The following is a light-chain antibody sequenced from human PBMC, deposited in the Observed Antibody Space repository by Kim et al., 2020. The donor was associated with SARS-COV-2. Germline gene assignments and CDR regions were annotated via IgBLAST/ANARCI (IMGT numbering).Light chain of an antibody. CDR1: QSVSSSY. Sequence: LAPGERATLSCRASQSVSSSYLAWYQQKPGQAPRLLIYGASSRATGIPDRFSGSGSGTDFTLTISRLEPEDFAVYYCQQYGSSPQTFGQGTKLEI. CDR3: QQYGSSPQT. CDR2: GAS. J-gene: IGKJ2*01. V-gene: IGKV3-20*01.